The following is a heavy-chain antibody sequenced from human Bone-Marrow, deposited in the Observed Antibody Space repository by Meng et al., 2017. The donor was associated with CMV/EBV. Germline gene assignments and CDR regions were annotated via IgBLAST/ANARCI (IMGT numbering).Heavy chain of an antibody. CDR2: IYYSGST. CDR1: GGSISSSSYY. Sequence: SEPLSLTCTVSGGSISSSSYYWGWIRQPPGKGLEWIGSIYYSGSTYYNPSLKSRVTISVDTSKNQFSLKLSSVTAADTAVYYCASRAHYYGSGSYKDYWGQGTLVTVSS. D-gene: IGHD3-10*01. J-gene: IGHJ4*02. V-gene: IGHV4-39*07. CDR3: ASRAHYYGSGSYKDY.